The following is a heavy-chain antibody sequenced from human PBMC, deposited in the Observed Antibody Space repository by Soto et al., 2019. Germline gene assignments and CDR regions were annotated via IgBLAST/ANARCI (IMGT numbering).Heavy chain of an antibody. CDR2: IDPSDSYV. CDR3: TRRASSSFYHFDF. J-gene: IGHJ4*02. Sequence: PGESLKISCQASGYSFTAYWITRVRQMPGKGLEWMATIDPSDSYVDYSPSFRGHVTFSVDRPITTVYLQWNSLKASDSAMYFCTRRASSSFYHFDFWGQGALVTVSS. D-gene: IGHD2-2*01. CDR1: GYSFTAYW. V-gene: IGHV5-10-1*01.